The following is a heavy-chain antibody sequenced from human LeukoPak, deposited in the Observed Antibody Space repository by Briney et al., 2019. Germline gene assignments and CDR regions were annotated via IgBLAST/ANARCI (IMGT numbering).Heavy chain of an antibody. J-gene: IGHJ4*02. D-gene: IGHD4-17*01. CDR2: INSDSGGT. CDR1: GYTFTGYC. V-gene: IGHV1-2*02. Sequence: ASVKVSCKASGYTFTGYCIDWVRQAPGQGLEWMGWINSDSGGTNYAQKFQGGVTMTRDTSTSTAYMELSSLRSDDTAFYYCARDTITVTTPYFDYWGQGTLVTVPS. CDR3: ARDTITVTTPYFDY.